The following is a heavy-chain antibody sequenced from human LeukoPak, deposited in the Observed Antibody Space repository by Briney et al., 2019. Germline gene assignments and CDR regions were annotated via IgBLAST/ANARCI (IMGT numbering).Heavy chain of an antibody. CDR1: GFTFSSYW. CDR2: IKQDGSEK. D-gene: IGHD3-16*01. V-gene: IGHV3-7*01. Sequence: GGSLRLSCAASGFTFSSYWMSWVRQAPGKGLEWVANIKQDGSEKYYVDSVKGRFTISRDNAKNSLYLQMNSLRAEDTAVYYCARYDLGFYYYGMDVWGQGTTVTVSS. J-gene: IGHJ6*02. CDR3: ARYDLGFYYYGMDV.